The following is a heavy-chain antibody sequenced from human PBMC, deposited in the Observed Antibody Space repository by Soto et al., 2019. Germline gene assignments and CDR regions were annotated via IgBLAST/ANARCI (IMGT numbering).Heavy chain of an antibody. CDR1: GGTFSSYA. CDR3: ARGGTMFGVVSTWSSSKYGMDV. CDR2: IIPIFGTA. J-gene: IGHJ6*02. D-gene: IGHD3-3*01. V-gene: IGHV1-69*12. Sequence: QVQLVQSGAEVKKPGSSVKVSCKASGGTFSSYAISWVRQAPGQGLEWMGGIIPIFGTANYAQKFQGRVTITADESTXTXXXEXXSLRSEDTAVYYCARGGTMFGVVSTWSSSKYGMDVWGQGTTVTVSS.